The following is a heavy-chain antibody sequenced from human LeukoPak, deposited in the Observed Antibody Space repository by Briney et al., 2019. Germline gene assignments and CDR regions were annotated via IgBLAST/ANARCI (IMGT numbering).Heavy chain of an antibody. D-gene: IGHD6-19*01. CDR2: INHSGST. Sequence: PSETLSLTCAVYGGSFSGYYWSWIRQPPGKGLGWIGEINHSGSTNYNPSLKSRVTISVDTSKNQFSLKLSSVTAADTAVYYCARDSSGWSPLFDYWGQGTLVTVSS. CDR3: ARDSSGWSPLFDY. CDR1: GGSFSGYY. J-gene: IGHJ4*02. V-gene: IGHV4-34*01.